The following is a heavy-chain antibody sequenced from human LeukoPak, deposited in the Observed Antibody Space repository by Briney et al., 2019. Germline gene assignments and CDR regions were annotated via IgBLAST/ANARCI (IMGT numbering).Heavy chain of an antibody. D-gene: IGHD5-12*01. Sequence: GGSLRLSCAASGFSVSSNYMSWVRQTPGKGLECVSLIYSGGNTYYADSVKGRFTISRDNARNSLYLQMNNLRTEDTALYYCAKASEERYSGYDDYLHYWGQGTLVTVSS. V-gene: IGHV3-53*05. CDR2: IYSGGNT. J-gene: IGHJ4*02. CDR3: AKASEERYSGYDDYLHY. CDR1: GFSVSSNY.